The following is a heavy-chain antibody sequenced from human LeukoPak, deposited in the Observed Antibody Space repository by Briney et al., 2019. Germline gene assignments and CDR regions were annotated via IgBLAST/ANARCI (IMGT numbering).Heavy chain of an antibody. CDR1: VFTFRSYT. CDR3: TTWTWIQLWLADY. V-gene: IGHV3-23*01. CDR2: ISGSGGPT. J-gene: IGHJ4*02. Sequence: GGSLRLSCAASVFTFRSYTMTWVRQAPGKRLEWVSIISGSGGPTSYADSVEGRFTISRVNSKNTLFLQMNSLKAEDAAVYYCTTWTWIQLWLADYWGQGTLVTVSS. D-gene: IGHD5-18*01.